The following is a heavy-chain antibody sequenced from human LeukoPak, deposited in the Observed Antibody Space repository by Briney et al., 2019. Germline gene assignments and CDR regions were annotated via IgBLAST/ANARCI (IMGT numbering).Heavy chain of an antibody. Sequence: GGSLRLSCAASGFTFSSYSMNWVRQAPGKGLEWVSYISSSSSTIYYADSVKGRFTISRDNAKNSLYLQMNSLRDEDTAVYYCARVFPLLRFGEASYFDYWGQGTLVTVSS. J-gene: IGHJ4*02. D-gene: IGHD3-10*01. CDR1: GFTFSSYS. CDR2: ISSSSSTI. CDR3: ARVFPLLRFGEASYFDY. V-gene: IGHV3-48*02.